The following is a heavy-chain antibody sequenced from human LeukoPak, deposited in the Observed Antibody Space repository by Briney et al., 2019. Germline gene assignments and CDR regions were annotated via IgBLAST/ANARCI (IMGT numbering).Heavy chain of an antibody. CDR2: IYPGDSDT. V-gene: IGHV5-51*01. J-gene: IGHJ4*02. Sequence: HGESLKISCKGSGYSFTSYWIGWVRRMPGKGLEWMGIIYPGDSDTRYSPSFQGRVTISADKSISTAYLQWSSLKASDTAMYYCATPLYSGSYYPFDYWGQGTLVTVSS. D-gene: IGHD1-26*01. CDR1: GYSFTSYW. CDR3: ATPLYSGSYYPFDY.